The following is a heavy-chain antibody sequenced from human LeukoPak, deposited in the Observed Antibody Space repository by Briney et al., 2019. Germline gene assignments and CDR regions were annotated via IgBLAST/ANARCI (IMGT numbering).Heavy chain of an antibody. J-gene: IGHJ5*02. CDR3: ARVQTIRNINWFDP. CDR2: ISSSSSYI. D-gene: IGHD2/OR15-2a*01. Sequence: GSLRLSCAASGFTFSSYSMNWVRQAPGKGLEWVSSISSSSSYIYYADSVKGRFTISRANAKNSLYLQMNSLRAEDTAVYYCARVQTIRNINWFDPWGQGTLVTVSS. CDR1: GFTFSSYS. V-gene: IGHV3-21*01.